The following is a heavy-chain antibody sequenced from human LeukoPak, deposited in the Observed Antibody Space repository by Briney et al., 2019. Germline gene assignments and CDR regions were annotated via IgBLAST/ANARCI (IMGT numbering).Heavy chain of an antibody. D-gene: IGHD3-10*01. CDR3: GTYYYGSGSYGPADY. V-gene: IGHV1-18*01. CDR1: GYTFTSYG. CDR2: ISAYNGNT. J-gene: IGHJ4*02. Sequence: ASVKVSCKASGYTFTSYGISWVRQAPGQGLEWMGWISAYNGNTNYAQKLQGRVTMTTDTSTSTAYMELRSLRSDDTAVYHCGTYYYGSGSYGPADYWGQGTLVTVSS.